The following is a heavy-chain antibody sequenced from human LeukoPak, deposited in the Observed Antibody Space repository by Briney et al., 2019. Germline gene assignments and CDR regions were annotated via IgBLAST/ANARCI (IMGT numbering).Heavy chain of an antibody. J-gene: IGHJ4*02. Sequence: PGGSLRLSCAASGFTFSSYAMSWVRQAPGKGLEWVSVISGSGGSTDYADSVKGQFTISRDNSKNTLYLQMNSLRAEDTAVYYCAKDRGGSCQDYWGQGTLVTVSS. D-gene: IGHD2-15*01. CDR1: GFTFSSYA. CDR2: ISGSGGST. V-gene: IGHV3-23*01. CDR3: AKDRGGSCQDY.